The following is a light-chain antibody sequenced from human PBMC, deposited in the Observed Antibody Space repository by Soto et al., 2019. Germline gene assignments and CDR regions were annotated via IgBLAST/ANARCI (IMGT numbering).Light chain of an antibody. CDR3: QPYNSDPWT. J-gene: IGKJ1*01. Sequence: DIGMTQSPSTLSASVGDRVTITCRASQTIRRWLAWYQQRPGKAPKVLIYDASTLESGVPARFSGSGSETEFTLTISSLQPEDSATYYCQPYNSDPWTFGQGTKVEIK. CDR1: QTIRRW. V-gene: IGKV1-5*01. CDR2: DAS.